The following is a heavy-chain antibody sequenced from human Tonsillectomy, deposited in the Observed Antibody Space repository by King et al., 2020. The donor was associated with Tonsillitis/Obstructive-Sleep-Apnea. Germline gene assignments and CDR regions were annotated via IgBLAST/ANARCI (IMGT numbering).Heavy chain of an antibody. CDR2: TRNKARSYTT. J-gene: IGHJ2*01. Sequence: VQLVESGGGLVQPGGSLRLSCVASGFMFSDHYMDWVRQAPGQGLEWIARTRNKARSYTTEYAASVKGRFTISRDNSENSLYLQMNSLETEDTAVYYCAKASTVGIYWYFDLWGRGALVTVSS. V-gene: IGHV3-72*01. CDR3: AKASTVGIYWYFDL. D-gene: IGHD4-11*01. CDR1: GFMFSDHY.